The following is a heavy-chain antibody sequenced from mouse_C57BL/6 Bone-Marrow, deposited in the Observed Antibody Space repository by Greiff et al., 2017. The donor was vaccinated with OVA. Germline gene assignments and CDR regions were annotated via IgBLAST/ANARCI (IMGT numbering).Heavy chain of an antibody. D-gene: IGHD1-1*01. CDR3: TMHYGSSSYYYAMDY. J-gene: IGHJ4*01. CDR1: GFNIKDDY. V-gene: IGHV14-4*01. Sequence: EVQLQQSGAELVRPGASVKLSCTASGFNIKDDYMHWVKQRPEQGLEWIGWIDPENGDTEYASKFQGKATIPADTSSNTAYLQLSSLTSEDTAVDYCTMHYGSSSYYYAMDYWGQGTSVTVSS. CDR2: IDPENGDT.